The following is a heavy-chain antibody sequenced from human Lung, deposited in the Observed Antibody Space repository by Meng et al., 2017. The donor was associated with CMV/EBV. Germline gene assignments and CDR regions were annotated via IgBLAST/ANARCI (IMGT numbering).Heavy chain of an antibody. CDR2: ISSSGGTI. D-gene: IGHD4-11*01. J-gene: IGHJ4*02. V-gene: IGHV3-11*04. Sequence: LTXAASGFTFSDYYMSWIRQAPGKGLEWVSYISSSGGTIYYADSVKGRFTVSRDNAKNSLYLQMNSLRAEDTAVYYCARERYSNYGLDYWGQGTLVTVSS. CDR1: GFTFSDYY. CDR3: ARERYSNYGLDY.